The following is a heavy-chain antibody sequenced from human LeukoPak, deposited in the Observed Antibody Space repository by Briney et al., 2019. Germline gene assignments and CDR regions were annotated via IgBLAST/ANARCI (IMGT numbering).Heavy chain of an antibody. D-gene: IGHD3/OR15-3a*01. J-gene: IGHJ5*02. CDR3: ARDAVWTGYYGNWFDP. CDR1: GYTFTSYY. CDR2: INPSGGST. Sequence: ASVKVSCKAFGYTFTSYYMHWVRQAPGQGLEWMGIINPSGGSTSYAQKFQGRVTMTRDMSTSTVYMELSSLRSEDTAVYYCARDAVWTGYYGNWFDPWGQGTLVTVSS. V-gene: IGHV1-46*01.